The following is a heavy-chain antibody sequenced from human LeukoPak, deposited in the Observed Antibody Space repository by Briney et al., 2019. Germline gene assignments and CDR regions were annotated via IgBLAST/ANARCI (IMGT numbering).Heavy chain of an antibody. CDR1: GGSISSYY. CDR2: IYYSGST. J-gene: IGHJ4*02. V-gene: IGHV4-59*08. CDR3: ARLGGSGYYYYFDY. Sequence: PSETLSLTCTVSGGSISSYYWSWIRQPPGKGLEWIGYIYYSGSTNYNPSLKSRVTISVDTSKNQFSLKLSSVTAADTAVYYCARLGGSGYYYYFDYWGQGTLVTVSP. D-gene: IGHD3-22*01.